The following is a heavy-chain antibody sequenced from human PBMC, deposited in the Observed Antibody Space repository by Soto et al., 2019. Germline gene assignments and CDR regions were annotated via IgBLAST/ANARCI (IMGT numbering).Heavy chain of an antibody. CDR1: GYTFTSYD. D-gene: IGHD3-3*01. J-gene: IGHJ4*02. Sequence: GASVKVSCKASGYTFTSYDINWVRQATGQGLEWMGWMNPNSGNTGYAQKFQGRVTMTRNTSISTAYMELSSLRSEDTAVYYCARASYDFWSGYYIEKAYYFDYWGQGTLVTVSS. CDR2: MNPNSGNT. V-gene: IGHV1-8*01. CDR3: ARASYDFWSGYYIEKAYYFDY.